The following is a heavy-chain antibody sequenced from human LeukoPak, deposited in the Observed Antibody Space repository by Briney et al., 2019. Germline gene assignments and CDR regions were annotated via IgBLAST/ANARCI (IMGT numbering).Heavy chain of an antibody. CDR2: IYYSGSA. J-gene: IGHJ6*03. Sequence: PLETLSLTCTVSGGSINSLNWSWIRQRPGKGLEGIGYIYYSGSAKYNPSLKSRVSISVETSTNWFSLRLNSVTAADTAVYYCARFDQQLVEGAIAYYDYYYMDVWGKGTTVTVSS. D-gene: IGHD6-13*01. CDR1: GGSINSLN. CDR3: ARFDQQLVEGAIAYYDYYYMDV. V-gene: IGHV4-59*11.